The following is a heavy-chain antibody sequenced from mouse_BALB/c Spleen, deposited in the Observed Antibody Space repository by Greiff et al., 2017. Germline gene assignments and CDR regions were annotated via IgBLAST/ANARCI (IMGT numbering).Heavy chain of an antibody. J-gene: IGHJ2*01. V-gene: IGHV1-66*01. D-gene: IGHD1-1*01. CDR3: ARSDLLYFDY. CDR2: IFPGSGNT. Sequence: QVQLQQSGPELVKPGASVKISCKASGYSFTSYYIHWVKQRPGQGLEWIGWIFPGSGNTKYNEKFKGKATLTADTSSSTAYMQLSSLTSEDSAVYFCARSDLLYFDYWGQGTTLTVSS. CDR1: GYSFTSYY.